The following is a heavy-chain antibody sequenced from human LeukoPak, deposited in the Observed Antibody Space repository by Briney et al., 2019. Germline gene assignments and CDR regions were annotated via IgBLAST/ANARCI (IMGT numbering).Heavy chain of an antibody. V-gene: IGHV3-23*01. CDR3: SKGTYYYDSSGYSRRWFDP. J-gene: IGHJ5*02. CDR1: GFTFSTYA. D-gene: IGHD3-22*01. Sequence: GGSLKLSCAASGFTFSTYAMTWVRQAPGKGLEWVSAISGSGGRTYYADSVKGRFTISRDNSKNTPYLQMSSLRADDTAVHYCSKGTYYYDSSGYSRRWFDPWGQGTLVTVSS. CDR2: ISGSGGRT.